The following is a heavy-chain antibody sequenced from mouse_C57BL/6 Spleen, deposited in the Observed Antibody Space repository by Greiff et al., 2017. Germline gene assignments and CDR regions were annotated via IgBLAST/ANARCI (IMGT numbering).Heavy chain of an antibody. Sequence: DVKLQESGPGLVKPSQSLSLTCSVTGYSITSGYYWNWIRQFPGNKLEWMGYISYDGSNNYNPSLKNRISITRDTSKNQFFLKLNSVTTEDTATYYCASPIYYDYGYAMDYWGQGTSVTVSS. CDR2: ISYDGSN. J-gene: IGHJ4*01. CDR1: GYSITSGYY. D-gene: IGHD2-4*01. CDR3: ASPIYYDYGYAMDY. V-gene: IGHV3-6*01.